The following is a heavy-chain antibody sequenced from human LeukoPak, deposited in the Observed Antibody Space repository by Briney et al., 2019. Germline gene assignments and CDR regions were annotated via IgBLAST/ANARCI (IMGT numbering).Heavy chain of an antibody. D-gene: IGHD3-22*01. CDR1: GFTVSSNY. J-gene: IGHJ4*02. CDR3: ARVDYYDSSGYSPDSSCYFDY. Sequence: GGSLRLSCAASGFTVSSNYMSWVRQAPGKGLEWVSVIYSGGSTYYADSVKGRFTISRDNSKNTLYLQMNSLRAEDTAVYYCARVDYYDSSGYSPDSSCYFDYWGQGTLVTVSS. CDR2: IYSGGST. V-gene: IGHV3-53*01.